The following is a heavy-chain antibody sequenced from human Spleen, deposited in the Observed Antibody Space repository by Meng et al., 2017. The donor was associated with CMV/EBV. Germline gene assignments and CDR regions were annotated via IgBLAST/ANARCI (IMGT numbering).Heavy chain of an antibody. CDR1: GYSISSGYY. D-gene: IGHD3-10*01. CDR3: ARDSSVDYYYFGMDV. V-gene: IGHV4-38-2*02. CDR2: IHHSGST. Sequence: SETLSLTCTVSGYSISSGYYWAWIRQPPGKGLEWIGNIHHSGSTYYKSSLESRLTISVDASRNQFSLKVSSVTAADTAVYYCARDSSVDYYYFGMDVWGQGTSVTVSS. J-gene: IGHJ6*02.